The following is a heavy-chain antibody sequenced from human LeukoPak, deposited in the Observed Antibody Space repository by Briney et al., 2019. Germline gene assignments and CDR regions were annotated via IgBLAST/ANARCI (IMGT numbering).Heavy chain of an antibody. CDR1: GFTFSSYA. J-gene: IGHJ4*02. V-gene: IGHV3-23*01. Sequence: GGSLRLSCAASGFTFSSYAMSWVRQAPGKGLEWVSAISGSGGSTYYADSVKGRFTISRDNSKNTLYVQMNSLRAEDTAVYYCAKDGGSGYYYFDYWGQGTLVTVSS. D-gene: IGHD3-22*01. CDR3: AKDGGSGYYYFDY. CDR2: ISGSGGST.